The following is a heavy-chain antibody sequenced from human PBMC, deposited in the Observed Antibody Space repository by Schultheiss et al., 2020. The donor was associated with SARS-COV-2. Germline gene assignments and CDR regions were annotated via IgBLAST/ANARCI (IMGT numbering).Heavy chain of an antibody. Sequence: GGPLRLSCAASGFSFSLYDMHWVRQVPGKGLDWVAVVWYDGSNKYYADSVKGRFTISRDNSKKTLYLQMHSLRAEDTAVYYCARDRRPYSGSKLFDYWGQGTLVTVSS. J-gene: IGHJ4*02. CDR3: ARDRRPYSGSKLFDY. CDR1: GFSFSLYD. CDR2: VWYDGSNK. D-gene: IGHD6-6*01. V-gene: IGHV3-33*01.